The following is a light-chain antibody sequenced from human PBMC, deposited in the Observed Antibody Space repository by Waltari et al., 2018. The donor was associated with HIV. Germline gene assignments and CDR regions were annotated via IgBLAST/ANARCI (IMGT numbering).Light chain of an antibody. CDR2: AAS. Sequence: DIRVTQPPPSLPASVGDRVTITCRASQSISSYLNWYQQKPGTAPKLLMSAASSLQSGVPSRFSGNGSGTDFTLTISSLQPEDFATYYCQQSYGSPFTFGPGSKLHIK. CDR3: QQSYGSPFT. J-gene: IGKJ3*01. V-gene: IGKV1-39*01. CDR1: QSISSY.